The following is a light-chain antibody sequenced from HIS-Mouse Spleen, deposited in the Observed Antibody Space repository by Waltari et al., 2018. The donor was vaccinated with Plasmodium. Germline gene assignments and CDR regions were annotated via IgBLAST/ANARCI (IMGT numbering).Light chain of an antibody. Sequence: SYELTQPPSVSVSPGQTARIPCSGDAFPTTYASLYQQKSSQAPALVIYEDSKRPSGIPERFSGSSSGTMATLTISGAQVEDEADYYCYSTDSSGNHRVFGGGTKLTVL. CDR3: YSTDSSGNHRV. CDR2: EDS. CDR1: AFPTTY. V-gene: IGLV3-10*01. J-gene: IGLJ3*02.